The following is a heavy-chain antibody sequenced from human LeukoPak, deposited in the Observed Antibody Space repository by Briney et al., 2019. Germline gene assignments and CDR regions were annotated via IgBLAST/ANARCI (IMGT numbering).Heavy chain of an antibody. D-gene: IGHD5-24*01. J-gene: IGHJ5*02. Sequence: PSETLSLTCTVSGGSISSYYWSWIRQPPGKGLEWIGYIYYSGSTNYNPSLKSRVTISVDTSKNQFPLKLSSVTAADTAVFYCARGGRDGYNENWFDPWGQGTLVTVSS. CDR3: ARGGRDGYNENWFDP. CDR1: GGSISSYY. V-gene: IGHV4-59*01. CDR2: IYYSGST.